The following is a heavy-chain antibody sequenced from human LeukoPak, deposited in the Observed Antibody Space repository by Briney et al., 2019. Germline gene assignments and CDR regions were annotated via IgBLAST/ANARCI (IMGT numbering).Heavy chain of an antibody. CDR3: ARAGFGLAPLRGTPFDY. D-gene: IGHD3-10*01. J-gene: IGHJ4*02. CDR1: GGSISSSTYY. V-gene: IGHV4-39*01. CDR2: IYYTGST. Sequence: SETLSLTCSVSGGSISSSTYYWGWIRQSPGKGLEWIGGIYYTGSTYYNPSLKSRVTISVDTSKNQFSLKLSSVTAADTAVYYCARAGFGLAPLRGTPFDYWGQGTLVTVSS.